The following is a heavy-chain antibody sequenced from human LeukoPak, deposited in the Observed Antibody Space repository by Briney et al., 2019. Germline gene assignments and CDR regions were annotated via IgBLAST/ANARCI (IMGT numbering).Heavy chain of an antibody. D-gene: IGHD6-13*01. CDR3: VKEHIAAAGSRYFDL. J-gene: IGHJ2*01. V-gene: IGHV3-64D*06. Sequence: GGSLRLSCSASGFTFSSHGMHWVRQAPGKGLEYVSTISSNGGSTHYADSVKGRFTISRDNSKNTLYLQMSSLRAEDTAVYYCVKEHIAAAGSRYFDLWGRGTLVTVSS. CDR1: GFTFSSHG. CDR2: ISSNGGST.